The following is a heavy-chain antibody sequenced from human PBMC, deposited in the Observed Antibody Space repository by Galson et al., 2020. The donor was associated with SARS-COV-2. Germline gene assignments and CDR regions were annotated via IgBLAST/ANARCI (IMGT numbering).Heavy chain of an antibody. CDR3: ARDLWGRHYDSNTGDYNDGFDL. V-gene: IGHV3-7*01. D-gene: IGHD3-22*01. CDR2: IQQSGGAE. J-gene: IGHJ2*01. CDR1: GFTFTKYW. Sequence: GEPLKISCAASGFTFTKYWMAWVRPAPGKGLEWVADIQQSGGAERYVESVKGRFTNSRDTAENPLYLQMTSLRAEDTAVYYCARDLWGRHYDSNTGDYNDGFDLWGRGTLVTVSS.